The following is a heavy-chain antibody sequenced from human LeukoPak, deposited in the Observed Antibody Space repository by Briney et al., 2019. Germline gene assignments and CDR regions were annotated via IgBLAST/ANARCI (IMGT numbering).Heavy chain of an antibody. Sequence: PSETLSLTCTVSGGSIGSYYWSWLRQPPGKGLEWIGYIYYSGSTNYNPSLKSRVTLSVDTSKNQFSLKLSSVTAADTAVYYCARGVGVVPAARAGWFDPWGQGTLVTVSS. J-gene: IGHJ5*02. CDR2: IYYSGST. CDR3: ARGVGVVPAARAGWFDP. CDR1: GGSIGSYY. V-gene: IGHV4-59*08. D-gene: IGHD2-2*01.